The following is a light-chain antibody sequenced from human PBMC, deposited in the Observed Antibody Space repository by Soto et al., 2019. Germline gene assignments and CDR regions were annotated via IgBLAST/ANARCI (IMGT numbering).Light chain of an antibody. CDR3: QKHNSAPPLT. V-gene: IGKV1-27*01. Sequence: DIQMTQSPSSLSASVGDRVTITCRASQGISNYLAWYQQKPGKVPKLLIYAASTLQSGVPSRFSGSESGTEFTLTISSLQPEDVATYYCQKHNSAPPLTFVGGTKVEIK. J-gene: IGKJ4*01. CDR2: AAS. CDR1: QGISNY.